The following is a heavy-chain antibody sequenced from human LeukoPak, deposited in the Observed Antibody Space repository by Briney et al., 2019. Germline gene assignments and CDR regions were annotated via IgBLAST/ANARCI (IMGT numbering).Heavy chain of an antibody. D-gene: IGHD6-13*01. V-gene: IGHV1-69*13. CDR1: GGTFSSYA. Sequence: SVKVSCKASGGTFSSYAISWVRQAPGQGLEWMGGIIPIFGTANYAQKFQGRVTITADEPTSTAYMELSSLRSEDTAVYYCALIAAAGNWADNWFDPWGQGTLVTVSS. J-gene: IGHJ5*02. CDR2: IIPIFGTA. CDR3: ALIAAAGNWADNWFDP.